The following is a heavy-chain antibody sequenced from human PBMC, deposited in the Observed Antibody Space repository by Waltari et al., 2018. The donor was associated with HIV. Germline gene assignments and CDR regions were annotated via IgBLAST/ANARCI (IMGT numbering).Heavy chain of an antibody. CDR2: NNPDIGGA. V-gene: IGHV1-2*06. J-gene: IGHJ6*02. Sequence: QVHLEQSGAEVKKPGASVTVSCTASGYNFTDYYIHWVRQAPGHGLEWMGRNNPDIGGAQYGQKFQGRVTMTRDTSISTAYMDLNRLKFDDTAMYYCARGGASGGMDVWAQGTTVTVSS. CDR1: GYNFTDYY. CDR3: ARGGASGGMDV. D-gene: IGHD3-10*01.